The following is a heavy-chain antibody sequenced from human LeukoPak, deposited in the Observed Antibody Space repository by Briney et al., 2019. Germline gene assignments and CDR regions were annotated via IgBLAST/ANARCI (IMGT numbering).Heavy chain of an antibody. CDR3: AREYYYDSSGYYNPYFDY. V-gene: IGHV3-48*03. J-gene: IGHJ4*02. CDR1: GFTFSSYV. D-gene: IGHD3-22*01. Sequence: GSLRLSCAASGFTFSSYVMNWVRQAPGKGLEWVSYISSSGSTIYYADSVKGRFTISRDNAKNSLYLQMNSLRAEDTAAYYCAREYYYDSSGYYNPYFDYWGQGTLVTVSS. CDR2: ISSSGSTI.